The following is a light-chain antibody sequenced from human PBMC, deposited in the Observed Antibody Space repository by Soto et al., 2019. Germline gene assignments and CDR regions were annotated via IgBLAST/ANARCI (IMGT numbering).Light chain of an antibody. Sequence: DIRFTQSPSTLSASVGDRVTITCRASQSISTSLAWYQQKPGKAPKLLIYDASSLESGVPSRFSGSGSGTEFTLTISSLQPDDFATYYCQQYNSYSWTFGQGTKVDIK. CDR2: DAS. CDR1: QSISTS. J-gene: IGKJ1*01. CDR3: QQYNSYSWT. V-gene: IGKV1-5*01.